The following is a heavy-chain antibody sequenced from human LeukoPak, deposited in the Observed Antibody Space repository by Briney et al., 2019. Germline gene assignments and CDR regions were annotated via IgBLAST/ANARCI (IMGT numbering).Heavy chain of an antibody. Sequence: ASVKVSCKAFGYKLTDNWIHWVRQAPGQGLEWMGWINTKTGATNIAQQFQGRVTMTRDTSVNTAYIEVSRLTSDDTAVYFCARGVVACPNWGQGTLVTVSS. CDR2: INTKTGAT. V-gene: IGHV1-2*02. CDR1: GYKLTDNW. CDR3: ARGVVACPN. J-gene: IGHJ4*02. D-gene: IGHD2-15*01.